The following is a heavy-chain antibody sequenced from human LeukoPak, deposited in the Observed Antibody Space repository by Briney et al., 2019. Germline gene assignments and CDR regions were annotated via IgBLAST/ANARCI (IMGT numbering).Heavy chain of an antibody. J-gene: IGHJ4*02. CDR2: ICGSGSSIHCVDS. CDR3: ARDEATVVTFDY. V-gene: IGHV3-23*01. D-gene: IGHD4-23*01. CDR1: GFTFSTYA. Sequence: PGGSLRLSCAASGFTFSTYAMSWVRQAPGKGLEWVSSICGSGSSIHCVDSYYRDSVKGRFTISRDNAKISLYLQMNSLRAEDTAVYYCARDEATVVTFDYWGQGTLVTVSS.